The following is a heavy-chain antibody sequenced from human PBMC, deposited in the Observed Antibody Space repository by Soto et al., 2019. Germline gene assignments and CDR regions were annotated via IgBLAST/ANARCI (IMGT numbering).Heavy chain of an antibody. CDR3: AREYGGSGGFDY. V-gene: IGHV1-46*01. J-gene: IGHJ4*02. CDR1: GYTFTKYF. CDR2: INPSADST. D-gene: IGHD1-26*01. Sequence: ASVKVSCKTSGYTFTKYFIHWGRQAPGQGPEWMGIINPSADSTNYAQKFQGRTTVTRDTSTSTVYLELRSLRSEDTAVYYCAREYGGSGGFDYWGQ.